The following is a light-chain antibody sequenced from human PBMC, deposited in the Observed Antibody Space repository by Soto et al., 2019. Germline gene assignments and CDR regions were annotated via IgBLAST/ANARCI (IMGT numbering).Light chain of an antibody. CDR3: QQYYSIPLT. CDR1: QSVLYSSNNKNY. CDR2: WAS. J-gene: IGKJ4*01. V-gene: IGKV4-1*01. Sequence: DIVMTQSPNSLAVSLGERATINCKSSQSVLYSSNNKNYLAWYQHKSGQPPKLLIYWASTRESGVPDRFSGSGSGTDFTLTINSLQAEDVAVYYCQQYYSIPLTFGGGTKVDIK.